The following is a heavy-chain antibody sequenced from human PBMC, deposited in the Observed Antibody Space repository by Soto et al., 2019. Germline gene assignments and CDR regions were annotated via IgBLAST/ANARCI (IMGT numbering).Heavy chain of an antibody. CDR1: GGTFSSYA. CDR2: IIPIFGTA. CDR3: ARDRTVTPYNYFDY. J-gene: IGHJ4*02. D-gene: IGHD4-17*01. V-gene: IGHV1-69*01. Sequence: QVQLVQSGAEVKKPGSSVKVSCKASGGTFSSYAISWVRQAPGQGLEWMGGIIPIFGTANYAQKFQGRVTITADESTSTAYMELSSLSSADTPVYYCARDRTVTPYNYFDYWGQGTLVTVSS.